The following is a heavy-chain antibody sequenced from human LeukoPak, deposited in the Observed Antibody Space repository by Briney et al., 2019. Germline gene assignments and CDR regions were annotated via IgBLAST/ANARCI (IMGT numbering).Heavy chain of an antibody. CDR2: MNPNSGNT. D-gene: IGHD6-6*01. CDR1: GYTFTSYD. CDR3: AKIGAAARRTPNPRWFDP. Sequence: ASVKVSCKASGYTFTSYDINWVRQATGQGLEWMGLMNPNSGNTGYAQKFQGRVSMTWNTSISTAYMELSSLKSEDTAVYYCAKIGAAARRTPNPRWFDPWGQGTLVTVSS. J-gene: IGHJ5*02. V-gene: IGHV1-8*01.